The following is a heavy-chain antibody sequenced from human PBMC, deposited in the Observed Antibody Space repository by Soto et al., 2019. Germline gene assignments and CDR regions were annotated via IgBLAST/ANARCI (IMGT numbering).Heavy chain of an antibody. D-gene: IGHD1-1*01. V-gene: IGHV1-18*04. CDR3: ATPTTGAY. CDR1: GYTFTNYG. J-gene: IGHJ4*02. CDR2: IKPYDGNT. Sequence: QVQLVQSGAEVKNPGASVKFSCTASGYTFTNYGIRWVRQAPGEGLEWMGWIKPYDGNTNYAQKFQGRVTMTTDTSTSTAYMEVKTLTSNDTAIYYCATPTTGAYWGQGTRVTVSS.